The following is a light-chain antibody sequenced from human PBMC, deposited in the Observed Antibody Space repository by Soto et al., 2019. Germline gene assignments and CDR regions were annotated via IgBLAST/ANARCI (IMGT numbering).Light chain of an antibody. V-gene: IGKV2-28*01. Sequence: DIVITHSPLSLPVTPGEPASISCRSSQSLLHSNGYNYLEWYLQKPGQSPQLLINLDSDRASGVPDRFSGSGSGTDFTLKISRVEAEDVGLYYCMQSLETPWTFGQGTKVDIK. CDR3: MQSLETPWT. CDR1: QSLLHSNGYNY. CDR2: LDS. J-gene: IGKJ1*01.